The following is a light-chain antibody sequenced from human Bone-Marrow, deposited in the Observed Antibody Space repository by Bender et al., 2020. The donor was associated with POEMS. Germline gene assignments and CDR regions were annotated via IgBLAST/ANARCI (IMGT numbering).Light chain of an antibody. V-gene: IGLV2-14*03. J-gene: IGLJ3*02. CDR3: SSYTTGKTEV. CDR1: SSDIGGYNY. Sequence: QSALTQPASVSGSPGQSITISCTGTSSDIGGYNYVSWYQQHPGKAPKLMILDVNNRPSGISNRFSASKSGDTASLTISGLQAEDEADYYCSSYTTGKTEVFGGGTRLTVL. CDR2: DVN.